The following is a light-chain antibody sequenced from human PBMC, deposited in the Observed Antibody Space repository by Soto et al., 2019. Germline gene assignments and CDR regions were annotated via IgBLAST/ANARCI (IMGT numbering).Light chain of an antibody. J-gene: IGKJ1*01. CDR3: QQYNDWQWT. V-gene: IGKV3-15*01. CDR1: QSVSSN. CDR2: GAS. Sequence: EIVMTQSPATLSVSPGERATLSCRASQSVSSNLPWYQQKPGQAPRLLIYGASTRATGIPARFSGSGSGTEFTLTISSLQSEDFAVYHCQQYNDWQWTFGQGTKVDIK.